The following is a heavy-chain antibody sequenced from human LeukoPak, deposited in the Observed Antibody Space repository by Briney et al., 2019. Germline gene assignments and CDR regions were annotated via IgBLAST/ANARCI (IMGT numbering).Heavy chain of an antibody. V-gene: IGHV3-30*04. CDR3: ARDLGPSGYDAFDI. CDR2: ISYDGSNK. Sequence: GGSLRLSCAASGFTFSSYAMHRVRQAPGKGLEWVAVISYDGSNKYYADSVKGRFTISRDNSKNTLYLQMNSLRAEDTAVYYCARDLGPSGYDAFDIWGQGTMVTVSS. D-gene: IGHD3-3*01. J-gene: IGHJ3*02. CDR1: GFTFSSYA.